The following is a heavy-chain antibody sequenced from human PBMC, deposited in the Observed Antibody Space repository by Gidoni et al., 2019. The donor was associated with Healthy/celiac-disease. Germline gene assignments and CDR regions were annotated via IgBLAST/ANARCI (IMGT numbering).Heavy chain of an antibody. CDR3: ASSITMIVVVRRETTYDY. CDR1: GYTLPEFS. D-gene: IGHD3-22*01. V-gene: IGHV1-24*01. J-gene: IGHJ4*02. CDR2: FDPEDGET. Sequence: QVQLVHSGAEVKKPGASVKVSCKVSGYTLPEFSMHWVRQAPGKGLEWMGGFDPEDGETIYAQKFQGRVTMTEDTSTDTAYMELSSLRSEDTAVYYCASSITMIVVVRRETTYDYWGQGTLVTVSS.